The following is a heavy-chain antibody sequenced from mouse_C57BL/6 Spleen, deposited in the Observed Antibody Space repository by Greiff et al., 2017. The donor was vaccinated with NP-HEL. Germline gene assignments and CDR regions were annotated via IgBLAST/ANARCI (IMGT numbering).Heavy chain of an antibody. J-gene: IGHJ1*03. CDR2: IDPSDSYT. D-gene: IGHD1-1*01. CDR3: ARADYYGSSFHWYFDV. Sequence: QVQLQQPGAELVKPGASVKLSCKASGYTFTSYWMQWVKQRPGQGLEWIGEIDPSDSYTNYNQKFKGKATLTVDTSSSTAYMQLSSLTSEDSAVYYCARADYYGSSFHWYFDVWGTGTTVTVSS. V-gene: IGHV1-50*01. CDR1: GYTFTSYW.